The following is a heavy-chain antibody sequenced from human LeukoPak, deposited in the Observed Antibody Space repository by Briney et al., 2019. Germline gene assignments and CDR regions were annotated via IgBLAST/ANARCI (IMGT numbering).Heavy chain of an antibody. J-gene: IGHJ4*02. CDR3: ARGVIAARVFDY. V-gene: IGHV4-34*01. CDR1: GGSFSGYY. D-gene: IGHD6-6*01. CDR2: INHIGST. Sequence: SETLSLTCAVYGGSFSGYYWSWIRHPPGKGLEWIGEINHIGSTNYNPSLKSRVTISVDTSKNQFSLKLSSVTAADTAVYYCARGVIAARVFDYGGQGTLVTVSS.